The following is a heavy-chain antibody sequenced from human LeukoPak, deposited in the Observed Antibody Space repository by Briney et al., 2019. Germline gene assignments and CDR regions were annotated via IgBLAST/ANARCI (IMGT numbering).Heavy chain of an antibody. CDR1: GFTFSSYA. Sequence: GRSLRLSCAASGFTFSSYAMHWVRQAPGKGLEWVAVISYDGSNKYYADSVKGRFTISRDNSKNTLYLQMNSLRAEDTAVYYCARGVYDFWSGTLSGCDIWGQGTMVTVSS. CDR2: ISYDGSNK. CDR3: ARGVYDFWSGTLSGCDI. J-gene: IGHJ3*02. D-gene: IGHD3-3*01. V-gene: IGHV3-30-3*01.